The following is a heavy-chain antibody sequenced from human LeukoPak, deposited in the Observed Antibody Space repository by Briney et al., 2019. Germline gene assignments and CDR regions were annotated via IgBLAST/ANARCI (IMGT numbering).Heavy chain of an antibody. CDR3: ARHANSHSGTYQWRYYLDY. J-gene: IGHJ4*02. CDR2: IYHSGTT. CDR1: DSSISSDFH. V-gene: IGHV4-38-2*01. D-gene: IGHD1-26*01. Sequence: PSETLSLTCAVSDSSISSDFHWGWIRQPPGKGLEWIGSIYHSGTTYYNPSFKSRVTISVDTSKNQFSLKLTSVTAADTAVYYCARHANSHSGTYQWRYYLDYWGQGTLVTVSS.